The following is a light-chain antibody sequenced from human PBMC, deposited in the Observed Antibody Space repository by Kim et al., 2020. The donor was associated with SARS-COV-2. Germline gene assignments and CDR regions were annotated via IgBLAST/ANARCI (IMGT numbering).Light chain of an antibody. V-gene: IGKV3-20*01. CDR1: QSFGTNS. Sequence: LCRGERATLSAGACQSFGTNSLVSYQQKPGQSPPLLMYGAATRATAIQDRFRGSASGTDFPLTISRLESEDSAVYYCQQFGHSRYTLGQGPRLEI. CDR2: GAA. J-gene: IGKJ2*01. CDR3: QQFGHSRYT.